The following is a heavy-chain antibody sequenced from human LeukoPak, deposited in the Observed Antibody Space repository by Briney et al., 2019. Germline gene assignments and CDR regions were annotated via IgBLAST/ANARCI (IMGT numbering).Heavy chain of an antibody. J-gene: IGHJ4*02. V-gene: IGHV3-23*01. Sequence: GGSLRLSCAASGFTFSSYSMNWVRQAPGKGLEWVSAISGSGGSTYYADSVKGRFTISRDNSKNTLYLQMNSLRAEDTAVYYCAKGRGSTSRPPFYWGQGTLVTVSS. D-gene: IGHD2-2*01. CDR3: AKGRGSTSRPPFY. CDR2: ISGSGGST. CDR1: GFTFSSYS.